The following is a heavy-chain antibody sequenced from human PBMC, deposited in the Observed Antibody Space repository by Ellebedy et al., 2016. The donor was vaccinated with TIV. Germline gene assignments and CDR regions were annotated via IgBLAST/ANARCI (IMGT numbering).Heavy chain of an antibody. V-gene: IGHV1-46*01. Sequence: AASVKVSCKASGYTFTSYYMHWVRQAPGQGLEWMVIINPSGGSPSYAQKFLGRVTMTRDTYTSTVYMELSSLRSEDTAVYYCATCTVKCHYYGMDVWGQGTTVTVSS. CDR2: INPSGGSP. J-gene: IGHJ6*02. CDR1: GYTFTSYY. CDR3: ATCTVKCHYYGMDV. D-gene: IGHD4-17*01.